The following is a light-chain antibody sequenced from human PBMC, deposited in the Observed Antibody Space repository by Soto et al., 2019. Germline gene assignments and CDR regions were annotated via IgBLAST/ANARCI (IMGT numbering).Light chain of an antibody. Sequence: EIVLTQSPCTLSLSPGESVTISCRASQTVSRRYFVWYQQQPGQAHRLLIYGASARAAGIPDRFSCTGAGTESTLTISMLEHEDFSLYFCQHFDSSPTFGGGTKVEIK. CDR3: QHFDSSPT. V-gene: IGKV3-20*01. J-gene: IGKJ4*01. CDR1: QTVSRRY. CDR2: GAS.